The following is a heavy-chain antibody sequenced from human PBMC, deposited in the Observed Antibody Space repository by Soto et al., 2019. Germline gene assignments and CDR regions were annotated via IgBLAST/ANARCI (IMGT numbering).Heavy chain of an antibody. J-gene: IGHJ4*02. CDR1: GFTFSSYG. D-gene: IGHD5-12*01. V-gene: IGHV3-33*01. CDR2: IWYDGSNK. Sequence: QVQLVESGGGVVQPGRSLRLSSAASGFTFSSYGMHWVRQAPGKGLEWVAVIWYDGSNKYYADSVKGRFTISRDNSKNTLYLQMNSLRAEDTAVYYCARGVATIVYWGQGTLVTVSS. CDR3: ARGVATIVY.